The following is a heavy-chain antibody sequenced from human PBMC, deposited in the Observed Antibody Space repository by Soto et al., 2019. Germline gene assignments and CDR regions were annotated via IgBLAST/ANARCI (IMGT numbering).Heavy chain of an antibody. CDR1: GFTFANYA. D-gene: IGHD2-21*02. J-gene: IGHJ4*02. CDR3: AKGRASDCPGCTQDY. Sequence: PGGSLRLSCTASGFTFANYAMSWVRQAPGKGLEWVSAIGVSGGDTYYSDSVKGRFTVSRDNSKNTLYLQMDTLGPDDTAVYYCAKGRASDCPGCTQDYWGQGTLVTVSS. CDR2: IGVSGGDT. V-gene: IGHV3-23*01.